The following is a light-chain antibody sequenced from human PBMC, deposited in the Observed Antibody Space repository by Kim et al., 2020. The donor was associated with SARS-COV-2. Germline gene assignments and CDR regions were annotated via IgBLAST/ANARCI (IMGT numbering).Light chain of an antibody. Sequence: DIQMTQSPSSLSASVGDRITMNCRASQGINNYLAWFQQRPGRAPRSLIYGASNLQSGVPSKFSGSGFGTDFTLTITNLQPEDFATYYCQQYNGYPYTFGQGTKLEI. CDR3: QQYNGYPYT. CDR1: QGINNY. V-gene: IGKV1-16*02. CDR2: GAS. J-gene: IGKJ2*01.